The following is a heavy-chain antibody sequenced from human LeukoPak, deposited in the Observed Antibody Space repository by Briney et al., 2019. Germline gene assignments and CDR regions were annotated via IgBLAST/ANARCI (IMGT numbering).Heavy chain of an antibody. D-gene: IGHD4-23*01. CDR3: VRDYGGSSGAFDL. V-gene: IGHV3-21*01. Sequence: GGSLTLSCRASGFIFSSYALNWVRRAPGQGLEWVSSISSSSGDIDYTDSLKGRFTISRDNARKSLYLQMNSLRVEDTAVYYCVRDYGGSSGAFDLWGQGTMVTVSS. J-gene: IGHJ3*01. CDR1: GFIFSSYA. CDR2: ISSSSGDI.